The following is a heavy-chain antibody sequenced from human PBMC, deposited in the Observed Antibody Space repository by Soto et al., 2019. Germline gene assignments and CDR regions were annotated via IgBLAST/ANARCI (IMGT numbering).Heavy chain of an antibody. CDR3: AGDRQCEIYGDYGYFDY. Sequence: VQLVQSGAEVKKPGASVKVSCKASGYTFTSYGIIWVRQAPGQGLEWMGWISAYNGNTNYAQKLQGRVTMTTDTPTSTAYMELRSLRSDDTAVYYCAGDRQCEIYGDYGYFDYWGQGTLVTVSS. V-gene: IGHV1-18*04. CDR1: GYTFTSYG. D-gene: IGHD4-17*01. J-gene: IGHJ4*02. CDR2: ISAYNGNT.